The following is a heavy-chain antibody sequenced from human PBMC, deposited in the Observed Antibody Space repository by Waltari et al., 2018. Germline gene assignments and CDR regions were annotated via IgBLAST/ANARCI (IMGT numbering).Heavy chain of an antibody. D-gene: IGHD4-17*01. J-gene: IGHJ2*01. CDR3: ARLYPDYGDSPIYWYFDL. CDR2: IYHSGST. V-gene: IGHV4-4*02. Sequence: QVQLQESGPGLVKPSGTLSLTCAVSGGSISSSNWWSWVRQPPGKGLEWIGEIYHSGSTNYNPSLKSRVTISVDKSKNQFSLKLSSVTAADTAVYYCARLYPDYGDSPIYWYFDLWGRGTLVTVSS. CDR1: GGSISSSNW.